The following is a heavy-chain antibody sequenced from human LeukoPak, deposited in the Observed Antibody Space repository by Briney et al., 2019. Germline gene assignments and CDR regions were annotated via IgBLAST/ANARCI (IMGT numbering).Heavy chain of an antibody. CDR1: GFTFSSYA. CDR2: INVDGGAT. D-gene: IGHD6-6*01. CDR3: AAQYSSSSGFEI. V-gene: IGHV3-74*03. Sequence: PGGSLRLSCAASGFTFSSYAMSWVRQAPGKGLVWVSRINVDGGATTYADSVKGRFTISRDNAKNTLYLQMNSLRAEDTAVYYCAAQYSSSSGFEIWGQGTVVTVSS. J-gene: IGHJ3*02.